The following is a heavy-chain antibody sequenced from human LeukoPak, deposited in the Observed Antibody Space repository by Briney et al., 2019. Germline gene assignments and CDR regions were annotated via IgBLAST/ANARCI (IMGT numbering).Heavy chain of an antibody. J-gene: IGHJ4*02. V-gene: IGHV3-43*01. CDR1: GFKFEDYT. Sequence: GGSLRLSCAASGFKFEDYTMHWVRQSPGKGLEWVALITNDGESTFYADSMRGRFTISRDNTENSLHLQVNSLRVDDTALYHCAAERHMYYHYWGQGTLVTVSS. CDR2: ITNDGEST. CDR3: AAERHMYYHY. D-gene: IGHD2-8*01.